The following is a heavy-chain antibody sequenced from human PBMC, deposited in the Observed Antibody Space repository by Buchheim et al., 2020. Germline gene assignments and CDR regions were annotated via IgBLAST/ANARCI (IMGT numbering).Heavy chain of an antibody. Sequence: QVQLQESGPGLVKPSQTLSLTCTVSGGSISSGGYYWSWIRQPPGKGLEWIGEINHSGSTNYNPSLKSRVTISVDTSKNQFSLKLSSVTAADTAVYYCARGVRRPRYYYYYGMDVWGQGTT. J-gene: IGHJ6*02. V-gene: IGHV4-31*03. CDR1: GGSISSGGYY. CDR3: ARGVRRPRYYYYYGMDV. CDR2: INHSGST.